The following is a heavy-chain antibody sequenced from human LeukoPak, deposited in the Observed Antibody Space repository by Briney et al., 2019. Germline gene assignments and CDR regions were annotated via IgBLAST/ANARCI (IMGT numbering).Heavy chain of an antibody. D-gene: IGHD6-19*01. J-gene: IGHJ4*02. Sequence: GGSLRLSCAASGFAFTSFAMSWVRQAPGKGLEWVATVSGSGSTTYYADSVKGRFTISSDSSKYTVFLQMTSLRAEDTAVYFCATEGFGSGWSLTNYFDHWGQGTLVTVSS. V-gene: IGHV3-23*01. CDR3: ATEGFGSGWSLTNYFDH. CDR1: GFAFTSFA. CDR2: VSGSGSTT.